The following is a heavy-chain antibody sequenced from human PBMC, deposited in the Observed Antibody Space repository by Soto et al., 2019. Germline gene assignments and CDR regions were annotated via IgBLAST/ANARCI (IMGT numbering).Heavy chain of an antibody. V-gene: IGHV4-4*02. CDR2: IYHDGNT. Sequence: AETLSLTCAVSNAAIITSNWLRWVRHSAGEGLEWSGEIYHDGNTNYSPSLKSRLTISVDKSKNQFSLKLNSVTAADTAVYYCARGGSLLGFYDFWSGYYVSWGQGFLVTVSS. CDR1: NAAIITSNW. J-gene: IGHJ5*02. D-gene: IGHD3-3*01. CDR3: ARGGSLLGFYDFWSGYYVS.